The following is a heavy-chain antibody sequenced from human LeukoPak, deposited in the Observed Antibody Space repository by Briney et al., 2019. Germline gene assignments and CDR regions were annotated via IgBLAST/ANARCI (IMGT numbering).Heavy chain of an antibody. Sequence: GGSLRLSCAASRFTFRSYAMSWVRQAPGKGLEWVALISHDGSNKYYADSVKGRFTISRDNSKNTLYLQMNSLRAEDTAVYHCAKDYYDSGGYYYGTNWGQGTLVTVSS. V-gene: IGHV3-30*18. CDR3: AKDYYDSGGYYYGTN. CDR1: RFTFRSYA. J-gene: IGHJ4*02. D-gene: IGHD3-22*01. CDR2: ISHDGSNK.